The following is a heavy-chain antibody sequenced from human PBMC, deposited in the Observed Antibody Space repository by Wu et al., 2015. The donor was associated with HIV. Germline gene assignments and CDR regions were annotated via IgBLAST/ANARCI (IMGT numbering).Heavy chain of an antibody. CDR3: ARAQRPVADALELDS. D-gene: IGHD6-19*01. J-gene: IGHJ4*02. Sequence: QVQLVQSGAEVKKPGASVKVSCKASGNTITGHYINWVRQAPGQGLEWMGWINPNRGGTKYAQKFQGRVTLTRDTAVTTAYLEVNSLRSDDTAVYYCARAQRPVADALELDSWGQGTLVTVSS. CDR1: GNTITGHY. V-gene: IGHV1-2*02. CDR2: INPNRGGT.